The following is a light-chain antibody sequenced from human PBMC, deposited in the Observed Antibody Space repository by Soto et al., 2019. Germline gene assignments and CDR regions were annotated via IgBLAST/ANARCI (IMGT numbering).Light chain of an antibody. CDR3: QQYNNSPIT. CDR2: GVS. V-gene: IGKV3-15*01. J-gene: IGKJ5*01. Sequence: EIVLTQSPGTLSLSPGERATLSCRASQSVSSSLAWYQQKPGQAPRLLIYGVSVRATGIPARFSGSGSGTEFTLTISSLQSEDFEVYYCQQYNNSPITFAQGTRLAI. CDR1: QSVSSS.